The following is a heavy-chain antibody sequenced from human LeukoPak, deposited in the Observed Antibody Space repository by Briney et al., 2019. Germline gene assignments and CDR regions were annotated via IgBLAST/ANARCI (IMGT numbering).Heavy chain of an antibody. CDR2: IIPILGIA. Sequence: ASVKVSCKASGGTFSSYAISWVRQAPGQGLEWMGRIIPILGIANYAQKFQGRVTITADKSTSTAYMELSSLRSEDTAVYYCARDLEVVEAATLLDYWGQGTLVTVSS. CDR3: ARDLEVVEAATLLDY. D-gene: IGHD2-15*01. J-gene: IGHJ4*02. V-gene: IGHV1-69*04. CDR1: GGTFSSYA.